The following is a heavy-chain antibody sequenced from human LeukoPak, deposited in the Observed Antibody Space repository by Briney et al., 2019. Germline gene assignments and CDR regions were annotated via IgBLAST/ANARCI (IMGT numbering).Heavy chain of an antibody. D-gene: IGHD2-2*01. V-gene: IGHV1-18*04. Sequence: GASVKVSCKASGYTFTSYGISWVRQAPGQGLEWMGWISAYNGNTNYAQKLQGRVTMTTDTSTSTAYMELRSLRSDDTAVYYCARVRSDIVVVPAALSNSKTTVTTFPPRYFDYWGQGTLVTVSS. CDR1: GYTFTSYG. CDR2: ISAYNGNT. CDR3: ARVRSDIVVVPAALSNSKTTVTTFPPRYFDY. J-gene: IGHJ4*02.